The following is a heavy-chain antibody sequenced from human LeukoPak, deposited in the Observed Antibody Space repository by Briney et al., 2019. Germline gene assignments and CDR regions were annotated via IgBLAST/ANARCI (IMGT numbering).Heavy chain of an antibody. CDR1: GGSFSGYS. CDR2: INHSGST. CDR3: ARSKGPLWFGESFLI. Sequence: SETLSLTCAVYGGSFSGYSWSWIRQSPGKGLEWIGEINHSGSTNYNPSLESRVTISVDTSKPQFSLTLNSVPAADTAVYYCARSKGPLWFGESFLIWGQGTMVTVSS. D-gene: IGHD3-10*01. J-gene: IGHJ3*02. V-gene: IGHV4-34*01.